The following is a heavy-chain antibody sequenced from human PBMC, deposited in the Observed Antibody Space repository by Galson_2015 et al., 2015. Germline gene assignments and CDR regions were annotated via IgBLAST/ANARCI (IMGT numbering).Heavy chain of an antibody. CDR1: GDSISSSDYY. D-gene: IGHD1-1*01. CDR2: IYYSGST. V-gene: IGHV4-39*01. CDR3: VSRPWNDVAFDV. Sequence: ETLSLNCTVSGDSISSSDYYWGWIRQPPGKGLQWIGNIYYSGSTYYNQYLKGRVTISLHTSKNKVSLRLTSVTAADTAVYYCVSRPWNDVAFDVWGQGTTIIVSA. J-gene: IGHJ3*01.